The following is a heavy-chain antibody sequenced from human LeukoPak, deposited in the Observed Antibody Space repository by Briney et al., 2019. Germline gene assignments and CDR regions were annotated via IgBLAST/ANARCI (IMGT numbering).Heavy chain of an antibody. CDR2: INPNSGGT. D-gene: IGHD2-8*02. Sequence: ASVKVSCKASGYTFTGYYMHWVRQAPGQGLEWMGWINPNSGGTNYAQKFQGRVTMTRDTSISTAYMELSRLRSDDTAVYYCARGGVSLYYYYYMDVWGKGTTVTVSS. J-gene: IGHJ6*03. V-gene: IGHV1-2*02. CDR3: ARGGVSLYYYYYMDV. CDR1: GYTFTGYY.